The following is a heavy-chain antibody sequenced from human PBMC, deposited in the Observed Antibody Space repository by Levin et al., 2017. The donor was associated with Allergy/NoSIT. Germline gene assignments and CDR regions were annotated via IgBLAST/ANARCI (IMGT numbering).Heavy chain of an antibody. CDR2: IKQDGSEK. Sequence: GGSLRLSCAASGFTLSSYWMSWVRQAPGKGLEWVANIKQDGSEKYYVDSVRGRFTISRDNTKNSLYLQLNSLRAEDTAVYYCARGGARLSTSPRLNWFDPWGQGTLVTVSA. CDR1: GFTLSSYW. V-gene: IGHV3-7*04. CDR3: ARGGARLSTSPRLNWFDP. J-gene: IGHJ5*02. D-gene: IGHD6-6*01.